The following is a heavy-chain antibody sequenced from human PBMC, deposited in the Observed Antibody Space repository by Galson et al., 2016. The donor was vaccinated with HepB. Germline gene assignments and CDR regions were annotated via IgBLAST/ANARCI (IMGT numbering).Heavy chain of an antibody. Sequence: SETLSLTCGVSGDSMSSHDWWSWIRQPPGKGLVWIGEIHPSGSTNSNPSLKSRVTISVDRSRKQFYLRLYSVTAADTAVYYCARALAVNGAFDIWGQGTMVTVSS. CDR2: IHPSGST. D-gene: IGHD4-17*01. V-gene: IGHV4-4*02. J-gene: IGHJ3*02. CDR1: GDSMSSHDW. CDR3: ARALAVNGAFDI.